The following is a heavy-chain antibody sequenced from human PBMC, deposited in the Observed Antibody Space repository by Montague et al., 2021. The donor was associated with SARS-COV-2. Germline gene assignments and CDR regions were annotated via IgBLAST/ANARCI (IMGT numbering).Heavy chain of an antibody. CDR3: ARQPTRGITIFGVVTDYGMDV. CDR2: IYYSGST. CDR1: GGSISSSSYY. J-gene: IGHJ6*02. D-gene: IGHD3-3*01. V-gene: IGHV4-39*01. Sequence: SETLSPTRTVSGGSISSSSYYWGWIRQPPGKGLEWIGYIYYSGSTYYXPSLKSRVTISVDTSKNQFSLKLSSVTAADTAVYYCARQPTRGITIFGVVTDYGMDVWGQGTTVTVSS.